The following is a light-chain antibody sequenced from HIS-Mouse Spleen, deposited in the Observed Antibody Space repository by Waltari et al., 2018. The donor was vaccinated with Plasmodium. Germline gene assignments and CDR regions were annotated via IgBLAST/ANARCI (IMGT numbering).Light chain of an antibody. CDR3: YSTDSSGNHRV. CDR1: ALPQNY. Sequence: SYELTQPPSVSVSPGQTARITCSGDALPQNYAYWYQQKSGQAPLLVIYEDSKRPSGIPERFSGSSSGTMATLTISGAQVEEEADYYCYSTDSSGNHRVFGGGTKLTVL. J-gene: IGLJ3*02. CDR2: EDS. V-gene: IGLV3-10*01.